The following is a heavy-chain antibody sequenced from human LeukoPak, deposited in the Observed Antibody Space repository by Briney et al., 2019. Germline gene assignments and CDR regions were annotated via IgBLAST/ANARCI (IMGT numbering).Heavy chain of an antibody. Sequence: SVKVSCKASGGTFSSYGISWVRQAPGQGLEWMGGIIPVFGTPNYAQKFQGRVTITADESTSTAYMELSSLRSEDTAVYYCARGSGTITMVRGVFYGMDVWGQGTTVTVSS. V-gene: IGHV1-69*13. CDR2: IIPVFGTP. CDR1: GGTFSSYG. CDR3: ARGSGTITMVRGVFYGMDV. D-gene: IGHD3-10*01. J-gene: IGHJ6*02.